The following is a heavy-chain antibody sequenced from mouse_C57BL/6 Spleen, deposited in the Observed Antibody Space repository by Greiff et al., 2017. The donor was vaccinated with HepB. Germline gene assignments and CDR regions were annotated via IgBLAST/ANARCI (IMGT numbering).Heavy chain of an antibody. CDR3: ARGAGYYYAMDY. D-gene: IGHD2-2*01. CDR2: IYPGDGDT. V-gene: IGHV1-80*01. Sequence: VQLQQSGAELVKPGASVKISCKASGYAFSSYWMNWVKQRPGKGLEWIGQIYPGDGDTNYNGKFKGKATLTADKSSSTAYMQLSSLPSEDSAVYFCARGAGYYYAMDYWGQGTSVTVSS. J-gene: IGHJ4*01. CDR1: GYAFSSYW.